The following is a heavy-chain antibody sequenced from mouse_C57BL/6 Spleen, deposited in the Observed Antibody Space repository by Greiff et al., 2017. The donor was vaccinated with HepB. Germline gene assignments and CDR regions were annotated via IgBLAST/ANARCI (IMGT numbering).Heavy chain of an antibody. CDR2: INPYNGDT. Sequence: VQLQQSGPELVKPGDSVKISCKASGYSFTGYFMNWVMQSHGKSLEWIGRINPYNGDTFYNQKFKGKATLTVDKSSSTAHMELRSLTSEDSAVYYCARLDYGMGYFDYGGQGTTLTVSS. CDR3: ARLDYGMGYFDY. D-gene: IGHD1-1*01. V-gene: IGHV1-20*01. CDR1: GYSFTGYF. J-gene: IGHJ2*01.